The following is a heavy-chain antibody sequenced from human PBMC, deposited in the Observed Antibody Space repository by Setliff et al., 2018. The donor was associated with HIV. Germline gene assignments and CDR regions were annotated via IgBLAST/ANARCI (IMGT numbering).Heavy chain of an antibody. D-gene: IGHD1-26*01. CDR2: IYHSGST. CDR3: ARRTSPPSGTYSQYYMDV. J-gene: IGHJ6*03. CDR1: GGSISSINW. V-gene: IGHV4-4*02. Sequence: SETLSLTCAVSGGSISSINWWTWVRQTPGRGLEWIGEIYHSGSTNYNPSLKSRVTISVDKSQNQFSLKLTSVTAADTAVYYCARRTSPPSGTYSQYYMDVWGRGTTVTVS.